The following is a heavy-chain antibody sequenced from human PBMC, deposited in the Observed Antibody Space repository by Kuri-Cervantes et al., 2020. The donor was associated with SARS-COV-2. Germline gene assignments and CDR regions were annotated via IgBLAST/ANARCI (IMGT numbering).Heavy chain of an antibody. CDR2: IRYDGSNK. CDR3: ARAHTFLEWSSDAFDI. CDR1: GFTFSSYA. J-gene: IGHJ3*02. D-gene: IGHD3-3*01. Sequence: GESLKISCAASGFTFSSYAMHWVRQAPGKGLEWVAFIRYDGSNKYYADSVKGRFTISRDNSKNTLYLQMNSLRAEDGALYYCARAHTFLEWSSDAFDIWGQGAMVTVSS. V-gene: IGHV3-30*02.